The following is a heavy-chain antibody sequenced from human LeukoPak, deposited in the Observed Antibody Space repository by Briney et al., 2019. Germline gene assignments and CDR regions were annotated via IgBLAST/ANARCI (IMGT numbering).Heavy chain of an antibody. CDR2: IKQDGSEK. Sequence: GGSLRLSCAASGFTFSTYWMSWVRQAPGKGLEWVANIKQDGSEKYYVDSVKGRFTISRDNAKNSLYLQMTSLRAVDTAVYYCARAPLYDKDAFDIRGQGTMVTVSS. V-gene: IGHV3-7*04. J-gene: IGHJ3*02. D-gene: IGHD3-22*01. CDR3: ARAPLYDKDAFDI. CDR1: GFTFSTYW.